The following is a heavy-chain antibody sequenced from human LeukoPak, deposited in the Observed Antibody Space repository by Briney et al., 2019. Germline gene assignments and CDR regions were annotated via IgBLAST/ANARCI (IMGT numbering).Heavy chain of an antibody. CDR2: ISGSGGST. D-gene: IGHD2-2*01. CDR1: GFTFSSYA. V-gene: IGHV3-23*01. CDR3: AKPPVVVPAAAYFDY. J-gene: IGHJ4*02. Sequence: GGSLRLSCAASGFTFSSYAMSWVRQAPGKGLEWVSAISGSGGSTYYADSGKGRFTISRDNSKNTLYLQMNSLRAEDTAVYYCAKPPVVVPAAAYFDYWGQGTLVTVSS.